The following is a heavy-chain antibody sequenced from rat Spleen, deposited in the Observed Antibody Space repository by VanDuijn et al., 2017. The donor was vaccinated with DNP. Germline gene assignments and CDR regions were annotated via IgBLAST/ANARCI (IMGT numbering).Heavy chain of an antibody. V-gene: IGHV5-25*01. D-gene: IGHD1-2*01. CDR3: ARHESTFDY. CDR2: ISPSGGST. CDR1: GFTFSDYD. J-gene: IGHJ2*01. Sequence: EVQLVESGGGLVQPGRSLKLSCAASGFTFSDYDMAWVRQAPTKGLEWVASISPSGGSTYYRDSVKGRFTVSRDNAKSTLYLQMDSLRSEDTATYYCARHESTFDYWGQGVMVTVSS.